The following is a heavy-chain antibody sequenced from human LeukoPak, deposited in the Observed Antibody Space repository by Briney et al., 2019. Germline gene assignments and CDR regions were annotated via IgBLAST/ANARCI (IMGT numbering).Heavy chain of an antibody. CDR3: ARDADYGVYDY. D-gene: IGHD4-17*01. CDR1: GFTVSSNY. Sequence: GGSLRLSCAASGFTVSSNYMSWVRQAPGKGLEWVSVIYSGGSTYYADSVKGRFTISRDNSKNTLYLQMNSLRAEDTAVYYCARDADYGVYDYWGQGTLVTVSP. CDR2: IYSGGST. J-gene: IGHJ4*02. V-gene: IGHV3-53*01.